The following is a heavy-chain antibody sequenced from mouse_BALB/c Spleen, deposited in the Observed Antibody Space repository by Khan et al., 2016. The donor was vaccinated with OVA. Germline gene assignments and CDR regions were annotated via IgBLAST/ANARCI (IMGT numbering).Heavy chain of an antibody. Sequence: EVELVESGGGLVKPGGSLKLSCAASGFAFSSYDMSWVRQTPEKRLEWVAFISIGGGTTYYPDTVKGRFTISRDNAKNTLYLQMNSLKSEDTAMYYCTRPHYYGSNYYFDYWGHGTTLTVSS. CDR1: GFAFSSYD. J-gene: IGHJ2*01. D-gene: IGHD1-1*01. CDR3: TRPHYYGSNYYFDY. V-gene: IGHV5-12-1*01. CDR2: ISIGGGTT.